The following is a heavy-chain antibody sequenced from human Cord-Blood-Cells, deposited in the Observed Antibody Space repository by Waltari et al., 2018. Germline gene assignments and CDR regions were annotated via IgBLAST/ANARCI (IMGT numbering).Heavy chain of an antibody. CDR3: AGRAEPGAGSFDY. V-gene: IGHV1-2*02. CDR1: GHTFTGYY. Sequence: QVQPVQSGAEVQKPGASVKASCKASGHTFTGYYTHWVRQAPGQGLEWMGWINPNSGGTNYAQKFQGRVTMTRDTSISTAYMELSRLRSDDTAVYYCAGRAEPGAGSFDYWGQGTLVTVSS. J-gene: IGHJ4*02. D-gene: IGHD3-10*01. CDR2: INPNSGGT.